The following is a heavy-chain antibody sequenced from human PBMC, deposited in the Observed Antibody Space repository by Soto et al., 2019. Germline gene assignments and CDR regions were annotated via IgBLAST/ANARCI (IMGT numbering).Heavy chain of an antibody. Sequence: HTLSLTYAIPGDGVSSNSAASNWIRQSPSRGLEWLGRTYYRSKWYNDYAVSVKSRITINPDTSKNQFSLQLNSVTPEDTAVYYCARGAAAGIYYGMGVCGQRTMVTVSS. D-gene: IGHD6-13*01. CDR3: ARGAAAGIYYGMGV. CDR1: GDGVSSNSAA. CDR2: TYYRSKWYN. J-gene: IGHJ6*02. V-gene: IGHV6-1*01.